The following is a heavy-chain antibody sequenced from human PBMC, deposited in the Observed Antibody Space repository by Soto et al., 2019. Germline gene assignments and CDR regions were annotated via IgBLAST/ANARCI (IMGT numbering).Heavy chain of an antibody. Sequence: GGSLRLSCAGSGFTFSNYSLSWVRQAPGKGLEWVAATSYDGTNKYYADSVKGRFITSRDNSQNTLVLQMNTLRPEDTAVYYCAGVYYGGDSVNNCWCQGSPVTVSS. D-gene: IGHD4-17*01. CDR3: AGVYYGGDSVNNC. CDR1: GFTFSNYS. J-gene: IGHJ4*02. CDR2: TSYDGTNK. V-gene: IGHV3-30-3*01.